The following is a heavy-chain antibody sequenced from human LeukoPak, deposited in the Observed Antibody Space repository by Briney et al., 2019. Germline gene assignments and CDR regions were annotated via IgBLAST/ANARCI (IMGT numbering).Heavy chain of an antibody. J-gene: IGHJ4*02. Sequence: SETLSLTCTVSGGSISSYYWSWIRQPPGKGLEWIGYIYYSGSTNYNPSLKSRVTISVDTSKNQFSLKLSSVTAADTAVYYCARVVVVPVPMGSYYFDYWGQGTLVTVSS. CDR3: ARVVVVPVPMGSYYFDY. V-gene: IGHV4-59*01. D-gene: IGHD2-2*01. CDR2: IYYSGST. CDR1: GGSISSYY.